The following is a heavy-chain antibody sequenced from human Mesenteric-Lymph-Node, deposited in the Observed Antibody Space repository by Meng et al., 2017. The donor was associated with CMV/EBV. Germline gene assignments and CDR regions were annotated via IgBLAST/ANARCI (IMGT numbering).Heavy chain of an antibody. J-gene: IGHJ4*02. V-gene: IGHV1-18*01. CDR2: ISGSNDNT. Sequence: ASVKVSCKASGYTFTSYGINWVRQAPGQGLEWMGWISGSNDNTKYTQKIQGRVTMTTDTSTDTAYMELSRLRSDDTAVYYCAPATSGSCVDYWGQGTLVTVSS. CDR1: GYTFTSYG. D-gene: IGHD1-26*01. CDR3: APATSGSCVDY.